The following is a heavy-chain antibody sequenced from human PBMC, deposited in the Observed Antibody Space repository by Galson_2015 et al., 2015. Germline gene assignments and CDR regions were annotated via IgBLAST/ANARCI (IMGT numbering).Heavy chain of an antibody. CDR3: ARGLPVPDGHDYSVDV. J-gene: IGHJ6*02. V-gene: IGHV3-48*02. CDR2: IGGASYPR. D-gene: IGHD6-19*01. Sequence: SLRLSCAASGFSIREFGFNWVRQSPGKGLEWLSYIGGASYPREYADSVKGRFTISRDDASNLVYLQMSSLRDEDTAIYYCARGLPVPDGHDYSVDVWGQGTSVTVSS. CDR1: GFSIREFG.